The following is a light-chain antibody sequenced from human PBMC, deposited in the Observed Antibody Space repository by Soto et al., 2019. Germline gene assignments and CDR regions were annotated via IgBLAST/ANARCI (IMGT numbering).Light chain of an antibody. Sequence: QSVLTQPASVSGSPGQSITISCTGTSSDVGAYYSVSWYQHHPGKAPKLIIYGVTNRPSGVSNRFSGSKSGNTASLTISGLQAEDEADYHCSSYTSGSSHYVFGPGTKVTV. J-gene: IGLJ1*01. CDR1: SSDVGAYYS. CDR2: GVT. V-gene: IGLV2-14*01. CDR3: SSYTSGSSHYV.